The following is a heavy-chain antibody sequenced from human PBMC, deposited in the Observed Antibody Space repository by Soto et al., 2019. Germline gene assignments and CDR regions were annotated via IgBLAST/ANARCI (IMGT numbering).Heavy chain of an antibody. CDR1: GLTFRNHA. CDR3: VSWVSPHFDG. CDR2: IAPIGYST. J-gene: IGHJ4*02. V-gene: IGHV3-23*01. Sequence: EAQLLESGGGLVQPGGSLRLSCAVSGLTFRNHAMSWVRQAPGKGLEWVSTIAPIGYSTHYAGSVEGRFTISRDDSKSMLDLQMNSLRADDSAVYYCVSWVSPHFDGWGQGTLVSVSS. D-gene: IGHD2-8*01.